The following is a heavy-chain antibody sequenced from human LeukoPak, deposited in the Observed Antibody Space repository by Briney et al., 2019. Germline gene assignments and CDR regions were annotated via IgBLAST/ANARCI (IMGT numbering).Heavy chain of an antibody. CDR3: AKREYSSSWYSLDY. D-gene: IGHD6-13*01. CDR2: ISSSGGTT. J-gene: IGHJ4*02. V-gene: IGHV3-23*01. Sequence: GGSLRLSCAASGFTFSSYAMSWVRQAPGKGLEWVSIISSSGGTTYCADSVKGRFTISRDNSKNTLYLQMNSLRAEDTALYYCAKREYSSSWYSLDYWGQGTLVTVSS. CDR1: GFTFSSYA.